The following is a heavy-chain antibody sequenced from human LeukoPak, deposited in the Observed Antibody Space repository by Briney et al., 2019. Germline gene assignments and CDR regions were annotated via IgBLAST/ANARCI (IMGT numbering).Heavy chain of an antibody. V-gene: IGHV3-23*01. Sequence: GGSLRLSCAASGFTFSSYAMSWVRQAPGKGLEWVSAISGSGGSTYYADCVKGRFTISRDNSKNTLYLQMNSLRAEDTAVYYCATNIVATNPPFNWGQGTLVTVSS. D-gene: IGHD5-12*01. CDR3: ATNIVATNPPFN. CDR2: ISGSGGST. CDR1: GFTFSSYA. J-gene: IGHJ4*02.